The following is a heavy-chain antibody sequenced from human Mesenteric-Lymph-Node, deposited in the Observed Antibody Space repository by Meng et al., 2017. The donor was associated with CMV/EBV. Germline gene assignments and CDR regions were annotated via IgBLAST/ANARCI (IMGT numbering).Heavy chain of an antibody. D-gene: IGHD1-26*01. J-gene: IGHJ4*02. CDR1: GFTFSSYE. Sequence: GGSLRLSCAASGFTFSSYEMNWVRQAPGKGLEWVANIKQDGSEKYYVDSVKGRFTISRDNAKNSLYLQMDSLRADDTAVYYCAKDELADWGQGTLVTVSS. V-gene: IGHV3-7*01. CDR3: AKDELAD. CDR2: IKQDGSEK.